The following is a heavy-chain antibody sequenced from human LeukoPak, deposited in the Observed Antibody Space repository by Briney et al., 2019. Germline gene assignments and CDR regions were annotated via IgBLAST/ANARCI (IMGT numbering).Heavy chain of an antibody. Sequence: GASVKVSCKASGYIFSRYDINWVRQATGQGLEWMGWMNPNSGNTGYAQKFQGRVTMTRNTSISTAYMELSSLRSEDTAVYYCARADYGGNSDYWGQGTLVTVSS. CDR2: MNPNSGNT. D-gene: IGHD4-23*01. V-gene: IGHV1-8*01. CDR1: GYIFSRYD. J-gene: IGHJ4*02. CDR3: ARADYGGNSDY.